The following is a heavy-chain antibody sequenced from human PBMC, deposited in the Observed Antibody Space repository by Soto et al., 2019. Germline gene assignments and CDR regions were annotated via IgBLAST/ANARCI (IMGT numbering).Heavy chain of an antibody. Sequence: EVQLVESGGGLIQPGGSLRLSCAASGFTVSSNYMSWVRQAPGKGLEWVSVIYSGGSTYYADSVKGRFTISRDNSKNTLYLQMNSLRAEDTAVYYCAREGLRGYSPMTDYWGQGTLVTVSS. V-gene: IGHV3-53*01. CDR2: IYSGGST. J-gene: IGHJ4*02. CDR3: AREGLRGYSPMTDY. CDR1: GFTVSSNY. D-gene: IGHD5-18*01.